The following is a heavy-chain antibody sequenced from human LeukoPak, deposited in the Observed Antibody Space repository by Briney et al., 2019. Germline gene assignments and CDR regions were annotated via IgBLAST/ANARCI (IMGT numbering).Heavy chain of an antibody. CDR3: ARQGRGYSYVSDY. CDR1: GGSISSYY. D-gene: IGHD5-18*01. Sequence: SETLSLTCTVSGGSISSYYWSWIRQPPGRGLEWIGYIYYSGSTNYNPSLKSRVTISVDTSKNQFSLKLSSVTGADTAVYYCARQGRGYSYVSDYWGQGTLVTVSS. CDR2: IYYSGST. J-gene: IGHJ4*02. V-gene: IGHV4-59*08.